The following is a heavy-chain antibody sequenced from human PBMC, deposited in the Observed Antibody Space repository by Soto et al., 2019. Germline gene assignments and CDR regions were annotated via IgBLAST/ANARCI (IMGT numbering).Heavy chain of an antibody. V-gene: IGHV3-73*01. CDR2: IRSRANNFAT. J-gene: IGHJ6*02. D-gene: IGHD2-2*02. Sequence: GGSLRLSCAASGFIFSGSAIHWVRQASGKGLEWVGRIRSRANNFATPSAASVKGRFTFSRDDSKNTAYLQMNTLKPEDTAVYYCARGQGAAIGDYYYHGMDVWGQGTTVTVSS. CDR3: ARGQGAAIGDYYYHGMDV. CDR1: GFIFSGSA.